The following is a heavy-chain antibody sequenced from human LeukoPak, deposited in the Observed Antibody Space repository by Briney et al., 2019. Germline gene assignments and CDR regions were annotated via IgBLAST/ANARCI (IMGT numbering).Heavy chain of an antibody. CDR2: IYYSGST. D-gene: IGHD3-10*01. Sequence: SETLSLTCTVSGGSISSYYWSWIRQPPGKGLEWIGSIYYSGSTYYNPSLKSRVTISVDTSKNQFSLKLSSVTAADTAVYYCARVEWFGELLSSPSPYGMDVWGQGTTVTVSS. CDR1: GGSISSYY. CDR3: ARVEWFGELLSSPSPYGMDV. J-gene: IGHJ6*02. V-gene: IGHV4-39*07.